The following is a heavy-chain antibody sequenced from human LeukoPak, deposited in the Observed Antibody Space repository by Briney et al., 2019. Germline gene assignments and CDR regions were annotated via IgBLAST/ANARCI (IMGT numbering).Heavy chain of an antibody. D-gene: IGHD3-22*01. CDR2: TYYRSQWFI. CDR1: GDSVSSDSAA. CDR3: ARGSGYYDTGSFSFVDN. J-gene: IGHJ4*02. Sequence: SRTLSLTCAISGDSVSSDSAAWNWIRQSPSRGLEWLGRTYYRSQWFIDYAVSVKTRMTIKSDTSRNQFSLELNSVTPEDTGVYYCARGSGYYDTGSFSFVDNWGQVTPVTVSS. V-gene: IGHV6-1*01.